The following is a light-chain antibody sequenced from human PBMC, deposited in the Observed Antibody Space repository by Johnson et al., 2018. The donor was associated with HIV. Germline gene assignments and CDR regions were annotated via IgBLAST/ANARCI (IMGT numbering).Light chain of an antibody. Sequence: QSVLTQPPSVSAAPGQKVTISCSGSSSNIGNNYVSWYQQLPGTAPKLLIYRNNQRPSGVPDRFSGSKSGTSASLAISGLQAEAEADYYCAAWDDSLRGVFGTGTKVTVL. J-gene: IGLJ1*01. CDR1: SSNIGNNY. CDR2: RNN. V-gene: IGLV1-47*01. CDR3: AAWDDSLRGV.